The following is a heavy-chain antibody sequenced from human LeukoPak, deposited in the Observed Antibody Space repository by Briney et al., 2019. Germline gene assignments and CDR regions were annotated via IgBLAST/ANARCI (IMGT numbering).Heavy chain of an antibody. J-gene: IGHJ4*02. CDR2: XXSGXXYX. D-gene: IGHD3-3*01. V-gene: IGHV3-21*01. CDR3: ATGGDXWSGRQPFDY. CDR1: EFTFSTYS. Sequence: GGSLRLSCXASEFTFSTYSMXXXRQAPXXGXXXXXXXXSGXXYXYYXXSVXGRXXXXXXNTKNSLYLQMNSLRAEDXAVYYCATGGDXWSGRQPFDYWGQGTLVTVSS.